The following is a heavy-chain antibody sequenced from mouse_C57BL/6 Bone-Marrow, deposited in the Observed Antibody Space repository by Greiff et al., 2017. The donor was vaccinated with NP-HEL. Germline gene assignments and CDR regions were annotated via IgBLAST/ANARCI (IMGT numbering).Heavy chain of an antibody. CDR1: GYAFTNYL. V-gene: IGHV1-54*01. CDR3: ARGVYYDYGWFAY. D-gene: IGHD2-4*01. J-gene: IGHJ3*01. Sequence: QVQLKESGAELVRPVTSVKVSCKASGYAFTNYLIEWVKQRPGQGLEWIGVINPGSGGTNYNEKFKGKATLTADKSSSTAYMQLSSLTSEDSAVYFCARGVYYDYGWFAYWGQGTLVTVSA. CDR2: INPGSGGT.